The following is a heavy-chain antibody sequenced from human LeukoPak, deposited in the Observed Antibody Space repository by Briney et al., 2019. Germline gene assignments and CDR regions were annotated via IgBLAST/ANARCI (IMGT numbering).Heavy chain of an antibody. CDR1: GFTFDDYA. Sequence: GGSLRLFCAASGFTFDDYAMHWVRQAPGKGLEWVSGISWNSGSIGYADSVKGRFTISRDDAKNSLYLQMNSLRAEDTALYYCAKSLHYSSSWYSFDYWGQGTLVTVSS. CDR3: AKSLHYSSSWYSFDY. CDR2: ISWNSGSI. V-gene: IGHV3-9*01. D-gene: IGHD6-13*01. J-gene: IGHJ4*02.